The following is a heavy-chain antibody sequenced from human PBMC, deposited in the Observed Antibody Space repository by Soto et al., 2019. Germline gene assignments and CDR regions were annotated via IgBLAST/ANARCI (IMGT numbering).Heavy chain of an antibody. Sequence: EVQLLESGGGFVQPGGSLRLSCAASGFTFNDYAMAWVRQAPGQGLEGVPSIIGSGGHSSYVGSVKGRFTISRDNVKNILSLDMSDLRAEDTALYYCAKDCRRLAVTGSAFDSWGQGTLVTVSS. CDR3: AKDCRRLAVTGSAFDS. CDR2: IIGSGGHS. D-gene: IGHD6-19*01. J-gene: IGHJ4*02. V-gene: IGHV3-23*01. CDR1: GFTFNDYA.